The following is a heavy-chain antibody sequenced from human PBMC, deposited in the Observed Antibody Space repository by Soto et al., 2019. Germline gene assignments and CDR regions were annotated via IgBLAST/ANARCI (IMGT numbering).Heavy chain of an antibody. D-gene: IGHD3-22*01. CDR1: GFTFSSYV. CDR2: ISGSGGST. J-gene: IGHJ5*01. V-gene: IGHV3-23*01. Sequence: WGSLRLSCAASGFTFSSYVMNWVRQAPGKGLEWVSAISGSGGSTYYADSVKGRFTISRDNSKNTLYLQMNSLRAEDTAVYYCAKDDYYDSSGPKSFDFCGQGTSVTVSS. CDR3: AKDDYYDSSGPKSFDF.